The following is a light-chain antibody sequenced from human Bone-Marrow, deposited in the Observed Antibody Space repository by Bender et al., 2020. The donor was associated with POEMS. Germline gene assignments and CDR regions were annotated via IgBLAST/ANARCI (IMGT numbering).Light chain of an antibody. V-gene: IGLV1-36*01. Sequence: QSVVTQPPSLSEAPRQRVTISCSGSSSNIGNHGVNWYQQLPGEAPKLLIYYDDLLTPWVSDRLSASKSGTSASLAIGELQSEDEALYYCSDWDDSLRGWVFGGGTKLTVL. J-gene: IGLJ3*02. CDR2: YDD. CDR3: SDWDDSLRGWV. CDR1: SSNIGNHG.